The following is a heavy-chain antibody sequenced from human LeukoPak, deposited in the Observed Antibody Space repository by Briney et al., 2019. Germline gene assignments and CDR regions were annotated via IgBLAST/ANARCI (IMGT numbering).Heavy chain of an antibody. J-gene: IGHJ4*02. Sequence: GASVKVSCKASRGTFSSYAISWVRQAPGQGLEWMGWINPNSGGTNYAQKFQGRVTMTREKSISTAYMELSKLRSDDTAAYYGARVIRGGFLDWLSLSAYYYFDYWGQGTLVTVSS. CDR1: RGTFSSYA. D-gene: IGHD3-3*01. CDR2: INPNSGGT. CDR3: ARVIRGGFLDWLSLSAYYYFDY. V-gene: IGHV1-2*02.